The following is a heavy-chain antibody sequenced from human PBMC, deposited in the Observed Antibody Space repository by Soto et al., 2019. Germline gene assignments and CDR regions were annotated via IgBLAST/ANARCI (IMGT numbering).Heavy chain of an antibody. CDR1: DYSIGSGYY. V-gene: IGHV4-38-2*02. CDR2: IIHSGNT. CDR3: ARDQGVAAAGITWFDP. Sequence: PSETLSLTCSVSDYSIGSGYYWGWIRQPPGKGLEWIGSIIHSGNTNYNPSLKSRVTMSVDTSKNQFSLKLSSVIAADTAVYYCARDQGVAAAGITWFDPWGQGSLVTVSS. D-gene: IGHD6-13*01. J-gene: IGHJ5*02.